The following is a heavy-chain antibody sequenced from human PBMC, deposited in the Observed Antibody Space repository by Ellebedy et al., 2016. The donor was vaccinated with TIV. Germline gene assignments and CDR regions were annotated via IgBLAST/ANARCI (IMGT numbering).Heavy chain of an antibody. CDR2: INPNSGGT. D-gene: IGHD5-18*01. CDR3: AREVYSYGYSYYYGMDV. V-gene: IGHV1-2*04. Sequence: ASVKVSXKASGYTFTGYYMHWVRQAPGQGLEWMGWINPNSGGTNYAQKFQGWVTMTRDTSISTAYMELSRLRSDDTAVYYCAREVYSYGYSYYYGMDVWGQGTTVTVSS. CDR1: GYTFTGYY. J-gene: IGHJ6*02.